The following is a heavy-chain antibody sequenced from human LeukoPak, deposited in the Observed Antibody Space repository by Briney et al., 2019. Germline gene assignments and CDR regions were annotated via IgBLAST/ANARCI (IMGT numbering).Heavy chain of an antibody. J-gene: IGHJ4*02. D-gene: IGHD1-26*01. Sequence: SVKVSCKASGGTFSSYAISWVRQAPGQGLEWMGGIIPIFGTANYAQKFQGRVTITADESTSTAYMELSSLRSEDTAMYYCARDYGSLTYYFDYWGQGTLITVSS. CDR1: GGTFSSYA. CDR3: ARDYGSLTYYFDY. V-gene: IGHV1-69*01. CDR2: IIPIFGTA.